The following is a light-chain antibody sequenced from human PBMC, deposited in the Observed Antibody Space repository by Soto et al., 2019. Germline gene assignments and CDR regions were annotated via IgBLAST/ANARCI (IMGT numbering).Light chain of an antibody. V-gene: IGLV2-8*01. CDR1: SSDVGAYNY. CDR3: TSYAAHGV. J-gene: IGLJ3*02. Sequence: QSALTQPPSASGSPGQSVTISCTGTSSDVGAYNYVSWYQQHPGKVPRLIIYEVSKRPSGVPDRFSGSKSGNTASLTVSGLQTEDEADYYCTSYAAHGVFGGGTTLTVL. CDR2: EVS.